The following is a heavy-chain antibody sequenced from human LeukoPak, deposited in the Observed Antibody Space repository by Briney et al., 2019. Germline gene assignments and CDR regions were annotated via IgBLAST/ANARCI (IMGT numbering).Heavy chain of an antibody. CDR1: GYTFTSYY. V-gene: IGHV1-46*01. D-gene: IGHD6-13*01. J-gene: IGHJ6*03. Sequence: ASVKVSCKASGYTFTSYYMHWVRQAPGQGLEWMGIINPSGGSTSYAQKLQGRVTMTTDTSTSTAYMELRSLRSDDTAVYYCARERPIAAAGYYYYYYMDVWGKGTTVTISS. CDR3: ARERPIAAAGYYYYYYMDV. CDR2: INPSGGST.